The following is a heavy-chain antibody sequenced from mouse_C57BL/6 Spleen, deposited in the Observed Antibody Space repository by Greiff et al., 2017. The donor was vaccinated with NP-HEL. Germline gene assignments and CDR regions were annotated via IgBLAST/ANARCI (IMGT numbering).Heavy chain of an antibody. J-gene: IGHJ4*01. CDR2: IHPNSGST. CDR1: GYTFTSYW. D-gene: IGHD1-1*01. CDR3: ARRAFITTGLEDY. V-gene: IGHV1-64*01. Sequence: QVQLQQPGAELVKPGASVKLSCKASGYTFTSYWMHWVKQRPGQGLEWIGMIHPNSGSTNYNEKFKSKATLTVDKSSSTAYMQLSSLTSEDSAVYYCARRAFITTGLEDYWGQGTSVTVSS.